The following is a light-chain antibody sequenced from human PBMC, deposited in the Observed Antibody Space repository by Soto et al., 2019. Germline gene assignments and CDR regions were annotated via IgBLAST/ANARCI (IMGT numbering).Light chain of an antibody. CDR2: GAS. J-gene: IGKJ1*01. CDR1: EGVGSN. V-gene: IGKV3-15*01. Sequence: EIVMTQSPPTLSVSPGERVTLSCRASEGVGSNLAWYNHKPGQAPRIVVFGASTRAAGVPPRFSGSGSGSQFTLTIDSMQSEDSGVYYCQQYENWPRTCGKGTKVELK. CDR3: QQYENWPRT.